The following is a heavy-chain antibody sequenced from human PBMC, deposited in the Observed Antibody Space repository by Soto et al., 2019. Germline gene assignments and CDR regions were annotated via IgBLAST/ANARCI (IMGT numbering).Heavy chain of an antibody. CDR1: GFTFSSYA. D-gene: IGHD2-8*01. CDR3: AKGRANYYYYGMDV. Sequence: EVQLLESGGGLVQPGGSLRLSCAASGFTFSSYAMSWVRQAPGKGLEWVSAISGSGGSTYYADSVKGRFTISRDNSKNTLYLQMNSLRAEDTAVDYCAKGRANYYYYGMDVWGQGTTVTVSS. CDR2: ISGSGGST. V-gene: IGHV3-23*01. J-gene: IGHJ6*02.